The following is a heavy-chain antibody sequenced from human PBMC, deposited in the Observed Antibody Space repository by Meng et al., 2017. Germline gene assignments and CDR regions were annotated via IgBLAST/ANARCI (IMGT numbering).Heavy chain of an antibody. V-gene: IGHV2-26*01. Sequence: SGPTLVKPPETLTLTCPVSGFSLSNARMGVSWIRQPPGKALECLAHIFSNDEKSYSTTLKSRLTISKDTSKSQVVLTMTNMDPVDTATYYCARIPDSGYSYEYGMDVWGQGTTVTVSS. CDR2: IFSNDEK. J-gene: IGHJ6*02. CDR1: GFSLSNARMG. D-gene: IGHD5-18*01. CDR3: ARIPDSGYSYEYGMDV.